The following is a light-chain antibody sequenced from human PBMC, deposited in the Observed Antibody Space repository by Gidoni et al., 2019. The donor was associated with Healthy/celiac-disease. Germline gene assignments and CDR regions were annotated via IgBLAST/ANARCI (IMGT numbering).Light chain of an antibody. J-gene: IGKJ3*01. V-gene: IGKV2-28*01. Sequence: DIVMTQSPLSLPVTPGEPASIACRSSQSLLHSNGYNYLDWYLQKPGQSPQLLIYLGCNRASGVPDRFSGSGSGTDFTLKSSRVEAEDVGVYYCMQALQTPFTFGPGTKVDIK. CDR1: QSLLHSNGYNY. CDR3: MQALQTPFT. CDR2: LGC.